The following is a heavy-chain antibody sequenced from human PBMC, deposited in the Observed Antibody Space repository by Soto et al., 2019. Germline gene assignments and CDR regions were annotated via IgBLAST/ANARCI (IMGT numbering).Heavy chain of an antibody. J-gene: IGHJ6*03. CDR2: IYYSGST. V-gene: IGHV4-59*01. D-gene: IGHD6-6*01. Sequence: PSETLSLTCTVSGGSISSYYWSWIRQPPGKGLEWIGYIYYSGSTNYNPSLKSRVTISVDTSKNQFSLKLSSVTAADTAVYYCAREAAAYSSSRFVGDYYYYYMVVWGKGTTGTVFS. CDR1: GGSISSYY. CDR3: AREAAAYSSSRFVGDYYYYYMVV.